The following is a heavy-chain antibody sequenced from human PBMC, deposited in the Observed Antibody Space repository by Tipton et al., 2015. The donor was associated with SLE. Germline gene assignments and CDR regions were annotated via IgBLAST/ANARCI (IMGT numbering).Heavy chain of an antibody. CDR3: VRVEGAPDQYYFDS. CDR2: IHYSGST. CDR1: GGSISHRY. V-gene: IGHV4-59*11. D-gene: IGHD4/OR15-4a*01. J-gene: IGHJ4*02. Sequence: TLSLTCTVSGGSISHRYWSWIRQPPGQRLEWIGYIHYSGSTKYSPSLKSRVTMSVDTSKNQFSLKLSSVTAADTAVYYCVRVEGAPDQYYFDSWGQGTLVPVSS.